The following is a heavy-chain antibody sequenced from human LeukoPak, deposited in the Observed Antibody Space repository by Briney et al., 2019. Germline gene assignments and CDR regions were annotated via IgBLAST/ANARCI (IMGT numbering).Heavy chain of an antibody. V-gene: IGHV3-7*01. Sequence: GGSLRLSCAASGFNFRAYWMSWARQAPGKELEWVASLNQDADREYYVDSVKGRFTISRDNAKNSLYLQMDSLRVEDTAVYYCARATTASARDHWGQGTLVTVSS. CDR1: GFNFRAYW. D-gene: IGHD1-14*01. CDR2: LNQDADRE. CDR3: ARATTASARDH. J-gene: IGHJ4*02.